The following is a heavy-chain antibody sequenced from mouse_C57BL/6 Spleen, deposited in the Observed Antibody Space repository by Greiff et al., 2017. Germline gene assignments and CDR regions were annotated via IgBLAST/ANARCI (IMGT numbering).Heavy chain of an antibody. V-gene: IGHV1-22*01. CDR3: AREGAYYGNYEFAY. J-gene: IGHJ3*01. D-gene: IGHD2-10*01. CDR2: INPNNGGT. Sequence: VQLKESGPELVKPGASVKMSCKASGYTFTDYNMHWVKQSHGKSLEWIGYINPNNGGTSYNQKFKGKATLTVNKSSSTAYMELRSLTSEDSAVYYCAREGAYYGNYEFAYWGQGTLVTVSA. CDR1: GYTFTDYN.